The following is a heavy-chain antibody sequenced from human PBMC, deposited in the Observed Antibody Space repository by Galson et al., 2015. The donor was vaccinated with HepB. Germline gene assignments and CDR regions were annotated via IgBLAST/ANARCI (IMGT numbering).Heavy chain of an antibody. CDR3: ARTYYYDSSGYCGWFDP. CDR1: GYTFTSYG. J-gene: IGHJ5*02. Sequence: SVKVSCKASGYTFTSYGISWVRQAPGQGLEWMGWISAYNGNTNYAQKLQGRVTMTTDTSTSTAYMELRSLRSDDTAVYYCARTYYYDSSGYCGWFDPWGQGTLVTVSS. CDR2: ISAYNGNT. D-gene: IGHD3-22*01. V-gene: IGHV1-18*01.